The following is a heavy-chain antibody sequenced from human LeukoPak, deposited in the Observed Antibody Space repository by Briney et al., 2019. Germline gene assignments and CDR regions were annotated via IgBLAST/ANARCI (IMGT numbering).Heavy chain of an antibody. CDR2: INPSGGST. J-gene: IGHJ4*02. CDR3: ARDAVTVATPYFDF. Sequence: ASMKVSCKASGYTFTSYYMHWVRQAPGQGLEWMGIINPSGGSTSYAQKFQGRVTMTRDTSTSTVYMELSSLRSDDTAVYFCARDAVTVATPYFDFWGQGTLVTVSS. D-gene: IGHD4-11*01. V-gene: IGHV1-46*01. CDR1: GYTFTSYY.